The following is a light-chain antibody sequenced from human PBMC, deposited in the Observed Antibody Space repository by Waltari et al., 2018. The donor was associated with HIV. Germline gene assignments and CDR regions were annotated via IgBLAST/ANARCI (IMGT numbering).Light chain of an antibody. J-gene: IGLJ3*02. Sequence: QSALTQPPSVSGSLGQSVTISCTGTSSDIGAYNRVSWYQQSPGTAPKLRIYEVTHRPSGVPVRCSGSKSGNTASLTISGLQAGDEADYYCSSYTTSSTWVFGGGTKLTVL. V-gene: IGLV2-18*02. CDR3: SSYTTSSTWV. CDR2: EVT. CDR1: SSDIGAYNR.